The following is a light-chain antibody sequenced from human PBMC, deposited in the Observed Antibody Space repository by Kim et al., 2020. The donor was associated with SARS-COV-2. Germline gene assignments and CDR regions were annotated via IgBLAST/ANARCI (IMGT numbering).Light chain of an antibody. Sequence: SYELTQPPPVSVAPGKTARITCGGNNIGSKSVHWYQQKPGQAPVLVIYYDNDRPSGIPERFSGSNSGNTATLTISRVEAGDEADYYCQVWDSSSDHVVFGGGTQLTVL. CDR3: QVWDSSSDHVV. CDR2: YDN. CDR1: NIGSKS. J-gene: IGLJ2*01. V-gene: IGLV3-21*04.